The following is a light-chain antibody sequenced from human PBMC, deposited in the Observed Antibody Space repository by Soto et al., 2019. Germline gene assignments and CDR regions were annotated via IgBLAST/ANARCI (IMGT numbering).Light chain of an antibody. CDR1: QGIGDT. V-gene: IGKV3-15*01. CDR2: DTS. CDR3: QQYHNWPLT. Sequence: VVQNQSPTTLCDSPWRCATISFRASQGIGDTLAWYQHKPGQTPRLLIYDTSTRATGVPARFSGSGSGTEFTLTISSLQSEDFAVYYCQQYHNWPLTVGGGTKVEIK. J-gene: IGKJ4*01.